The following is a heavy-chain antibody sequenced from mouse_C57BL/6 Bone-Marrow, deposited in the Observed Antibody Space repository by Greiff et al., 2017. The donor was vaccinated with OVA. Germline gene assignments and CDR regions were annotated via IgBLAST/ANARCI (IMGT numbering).Heavy chain of an antibody. D-gene: IGHD2-1*01. Sequence: EVQLQQSGAELVRPGASVKLSCTASGFNIKDYYMHWVKQRPEQGLEWIGRIDPEDGDTEYAPKFQGKATMTADTSSNTAYLQLSSLTSEDTAVYYCTFYGNYEGLYAMDYWGQGTSVTVSS. CDR3: TFYGNYEGLYAMDY. CDR2: IDPEDGDT. J-gene: IGHJ4*01. V-gene: IGHV14-1*01. CDR1: GFNIKDYY.